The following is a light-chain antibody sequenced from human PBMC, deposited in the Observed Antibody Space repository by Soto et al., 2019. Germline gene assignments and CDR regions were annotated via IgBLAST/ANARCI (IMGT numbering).Light chain of an antibody. CDR3: SSYTSSSTLLYV. V-gene: IGLV2-14*01. Sequence: QSALTQPASMSGSPGQSITISCTGTSSDVGGYNYVSWYQQHPGKAPKLMIYDVSNRPPGVSNRFSGSKSGNTASLTISGLQAEDEADYYCSSYTSSSTLLYVFGTGTKLTVL. J-gene: IGLJ1*01. CDR2: DVS. CDR1: SSDVGGYNY.